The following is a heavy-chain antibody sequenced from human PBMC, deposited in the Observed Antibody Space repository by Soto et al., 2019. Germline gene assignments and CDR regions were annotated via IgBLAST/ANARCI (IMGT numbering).Heavy chain of an antibody. V-gene: IGHV5-51*01. D-gene: IGHD2-2*01. CDR3: ASSGDCSSTSCYHFDY. CDR2: IYPGDSDT. Sequence: LKISCKGSGYSFTSYWIGWVRQMPGKGLEWMGIIYPGDSDTRYSPSFQGQVTISADKSISTAYLQWSSLKASDTAMYYCASSGDCSSTSCYHFDYWGQGTLVTVSS. J-gene: IGHJ4*02. CDR1: GYSFTSYW.